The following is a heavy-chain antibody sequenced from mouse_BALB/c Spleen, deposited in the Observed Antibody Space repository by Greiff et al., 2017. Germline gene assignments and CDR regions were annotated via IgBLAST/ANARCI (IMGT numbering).Heavy chain of an antibody. J-gene: IGHJ1*01. CDR3: ARENWDGYFDV. Sequence: EVQVVESGGGLVQPGGSLRLSCATSGFTFSDFYMEWVRQPPGKRLEWIAASRNKANDYTTEYSASVKGRFIVSRDTSQSILYLQMNALRAEDTAIYYCARENWDGYFDVWGAGTTVTVSS. V-gene: IGHV7-1*02. D-gene: IGHD4-1*01. CDR2: SRNKANDYTT. CDR1: GFTFSDFY.